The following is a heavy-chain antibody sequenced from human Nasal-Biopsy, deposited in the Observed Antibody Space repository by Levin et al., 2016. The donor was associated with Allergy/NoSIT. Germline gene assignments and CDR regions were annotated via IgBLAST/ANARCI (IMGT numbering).Heavy chain of an antibody. D-gene: IGHD1-26*01. Sequence: GGSLRLSCEASGLTLSSYSMNWVRQAPGKGLEWVSSISFSSSFIFYADSVKGRFTVSRDNAKNSLYLQMNSLRAEDTAVYYCAGDEEIIVGAFEIWGRGTMVTVSS. CDR1: GLTLSSYS. V-gene: IGHV3-21*01. CDR2: ISFSSSFI. CDR3: AGDEEIIVGAFEI. J-gene: IGHJ3*02.